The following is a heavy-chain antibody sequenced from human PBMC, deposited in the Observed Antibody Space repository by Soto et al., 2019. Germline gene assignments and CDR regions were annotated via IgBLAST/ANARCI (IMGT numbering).Heavy chain of an antibody. CDR1: EFTVCGYW. CDR2: INSDGSST. J-gene: IGHJ6*02. Sequence: GSPRPCCAACEFTVCGYWMHGVRQDPGKGLVWVSRINSDGSSTSYADSVKGRFTISRDNAKNTLYLQMNSLRAEDTAVYYCARDLTGYYDFWSGLDPYYYYYYGMDVWGQGTTVTVSS. D-gene: IGHD3-3*01. CDR3: ARDLTGYYDFWSGLDPYYYYYYGMDV. V-gene: IGHV3-74*01.